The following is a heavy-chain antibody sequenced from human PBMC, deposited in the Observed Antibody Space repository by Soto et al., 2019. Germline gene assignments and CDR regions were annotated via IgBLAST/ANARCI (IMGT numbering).Heavy chain of an antibody. J-gene: IGHJ3*02. CDR1: GFTFSSYA. D-gene: IGHD3-9*01. V-gene: IGHV3-30-3*01. CDR3: ARASEDIVNGYPPGDAFDI. Sequence: PGGSLRLSCAASGFTFSSYAMHWVRQAPGKGLEWVAVISYDGSNKYYADSVKGRFTISRDNSKNTLYLQMNSLRAEDTAVYYCARASEDIVNGYPPGDAFDIWGQGTMVTVSS. CDR2: ISYDGSNK.